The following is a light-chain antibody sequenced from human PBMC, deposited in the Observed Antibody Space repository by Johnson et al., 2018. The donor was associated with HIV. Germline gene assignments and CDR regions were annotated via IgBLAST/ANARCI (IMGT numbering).Light chain of an antibody. V-gene: IGLV1-47*01. CDR1: SSNIGNNY. CDR3: AAWDDSLRGV. CDR2: RNN. Sequence: QSVLTQPPSVSAAPGQKVTISCSGSSSNIGNNYVSWYQQLPGTAPKLLIYRNNQRPSGVPDRFSGSKSGPSASLAIRGLQAEDEADYYCAAWDDSLRGVFGTGTKVTVL. J-gene: IGLJ1*01.